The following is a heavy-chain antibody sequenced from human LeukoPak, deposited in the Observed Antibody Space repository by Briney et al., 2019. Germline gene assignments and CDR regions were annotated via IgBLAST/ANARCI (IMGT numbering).Heavy chain of an antibody. CDR1: GASINSYY. Sequence: PSETLSLTCTVSGASINSYYWSWIRQSPGKGLEWIGYVYYSGTTNYNPSLKSRVTISVDRSKNQFSLRPSSVTAADSAVYYCARAAGDNWFDPWGQGTLVTVSS. D-gene: IGHD6-13*01. J-gene: IGHJ5*02. CDR3: ARAAGDNWFDP. CDR2: VYYSGTT. V-gene: IGHV4-59*08.